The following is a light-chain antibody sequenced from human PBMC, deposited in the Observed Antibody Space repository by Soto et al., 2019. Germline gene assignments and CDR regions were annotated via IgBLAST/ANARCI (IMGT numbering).Light chain of an antibody. Sequence: EVALTQSPGTLSLSPGERATLSCRASQSVSSSHLAWYQQKRGQAPRLLIYDTSTRATGIPDRFSGSGSGTDFTLTISRLEPEDFAVYHGQQYGASPWTFGQGTKVEVK. CDR3: QQYGASPWT. CDR1: QSVSSSH. V-gene: IGKV3-20*01. CDR2: DTS. J-gene: IGKJ1*01.